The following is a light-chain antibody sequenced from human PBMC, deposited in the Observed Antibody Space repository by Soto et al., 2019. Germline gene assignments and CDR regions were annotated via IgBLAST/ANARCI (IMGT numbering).Light chain of an antibody. CDR1: SSNIAANS. J-gene: IGLJ1*01. CDR3: GAWDTSLTVYV. CDR2: DSD. Sequence: QSALTQPPSVSAAPGQEVTISCSGSSSNIAANSVSWYQHLPGTAPKLLIYDSDRRHSGTPARFSGSKSGTSATLGITGLQTGDEADYYCGAWDTSLTVYVFGSGTKVTVL. V-gene: IGLV1-51*01.